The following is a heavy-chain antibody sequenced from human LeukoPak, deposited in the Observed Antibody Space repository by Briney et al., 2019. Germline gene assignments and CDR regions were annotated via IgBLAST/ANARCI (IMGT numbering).Heavy chain of an antibody. V-gene: IGHV1-46*01. J-gene: IGHJ4*02. D-gene: IGHD1-1*01. CDR1: GYTFTSYY. CDR3: ARVSGGYNYPASDYFDY. CDR2: INPSGGST. Sequence: ASVKVSCKASGYTFTSYYMHWVRQAPGQGLEWMGIINPSGGSTSYAQKFQGRVTMTRDMSTSTVYMELSSLRSEDTAVYYCARVSGGYNYPASDYFDYWGQGTLVTVSS.